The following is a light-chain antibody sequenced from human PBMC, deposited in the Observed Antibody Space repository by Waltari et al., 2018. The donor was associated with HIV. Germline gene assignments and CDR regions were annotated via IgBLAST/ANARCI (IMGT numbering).Light chain of an antibody. CDR3: AAWDDSLDGPV. Sequence: QPVLTQPPSASGTPGQRVIISCSGSSSHIGRHAVSWYQHLPGATPTLLIFGTNQRSSGVPDRFSGSKSATSASLAISGLRSVDEADYSCAAWDDSLDGPVFGGGTKLTVL. V-gene: IGLV1-44*01. CDR2: GTN. J-gene: IGLJ2*01. CDR1: SSHIGRHA.